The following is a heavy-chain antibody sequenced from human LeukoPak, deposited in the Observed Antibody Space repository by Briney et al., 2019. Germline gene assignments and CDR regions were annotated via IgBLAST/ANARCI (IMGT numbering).Heavy chain of an antibody. CDR1: GFTFSSYE. Sequence: GGSLRLSCAASGFTFSSYEMNWVRQAPGKGLEWVSYISSSGSTIYYADSVKGRFTVSRDNSKNTLYLQMKSLRAEDTAVYYCAKGGGYEAQYYYYYLDVWGKGTTDTISS. CDR2: ISSSGSTI. D-gene: IGHD5-12*01. V-gene: IGHV3-48*03. J-gene: IGHJ6*03. CDR3: AKGGGYEAQYYYYYLDV.